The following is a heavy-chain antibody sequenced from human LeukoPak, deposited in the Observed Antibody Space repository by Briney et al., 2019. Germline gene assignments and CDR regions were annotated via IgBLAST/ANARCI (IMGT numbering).Heavy chain of an antibody. CDR2: IYTSGST. J-gene: IGHJ5*02. D-gene: IGHD2-15*01. CDR1: GGSISSYY. CDR3: ARVGCSGGSCYSWWFDP. Sequence: TSSETLSLTCTVSGGSISSYYWSWIRQPAGKGLEWIGRIYTSGSTNYNPSLKSRVTMSVDTSKNQFSLKLSSVTAADTAVYYCARVGCSGGSCYSWWFDPWGQGTLVTVS. V-gene: IGHV4-4*07.